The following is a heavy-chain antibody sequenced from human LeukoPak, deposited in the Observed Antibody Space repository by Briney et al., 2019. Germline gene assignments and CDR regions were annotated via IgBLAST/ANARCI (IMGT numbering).Heavy chain of an antibody. V-gene: IGHV3-23*01. Sequence: GGSLRLSCAACGFTFSSYAMSWVSQAPGKGGEGVSAISGSGGSTYYADSVKGRFTISRDNSKNTLYLQMNSLTAEDTAVYYCAKVYSNRYYYYYYMDVWGKGTTVTVSS. D-gene: IGHD4-11*01. CDR3: AKVYSNRYYYYYYMDV. CDR1: GFTFSSYA. CDR2: ISGSGGST. J-gene: IGHJ6*03.